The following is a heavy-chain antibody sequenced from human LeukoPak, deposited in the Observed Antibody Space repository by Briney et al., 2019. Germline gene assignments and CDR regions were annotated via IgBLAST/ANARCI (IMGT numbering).Heavy chain of an antibody. Sequence: SGTLSLTCAVSGGSISRGNWWGWVRQPPAKGPEWIGEIYHSGSTNYNPSLKSRVTISVDTSKNQFSLKLSSVTAADTAVYYCAKKAAASAADYWGQGTLVTVSS. CDR2: IYHSGST. CDR3: AKKAAASAADY. D-gene: IGHD6-13*01. CDR1: GGSISRGNW. J-gene: IGHJ4*02. V-gene: IGHV4-4*02.